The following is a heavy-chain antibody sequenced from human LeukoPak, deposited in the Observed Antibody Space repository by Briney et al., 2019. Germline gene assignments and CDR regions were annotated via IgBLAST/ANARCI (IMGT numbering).Heavy chain of an antibody. V-gene: IGHV3-23*01. Sequence: PGGSLRLSCAASGFTFSSYAMSWVRQAPGKGLEWVSTISGSGGSTDYADSVKGRFTISRDNSKNTLYLQMNSLRAEDTAVYYCANAYGSGWAPFDYWGQGTLVTVSS. CDR2: ISGSGGST. CDR1: GFTFSSYA. J-gene: IGHJ4*02. D-gene: IGHD6-19*01. CDR3: ANAYGSGWAPFDY.